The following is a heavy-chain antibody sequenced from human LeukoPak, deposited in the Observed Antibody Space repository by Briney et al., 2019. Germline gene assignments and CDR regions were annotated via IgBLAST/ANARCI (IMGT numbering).Heavy chain of an antibody. CDR2: INPNSGGS. D-gene: IGHD6-19*01. Sequence: ASVKVSCKASGYTFADYYIHWVRQAPGQGLEWMGWINPNSGGSNYAQKFQGRVTMTRDTSISTAYMELSRLRSDDTAVYYCARDLIAVAGKVFDYWGQGTLVTVSS. CDR1: GYTFADYY. J-gene: IGHJ4*02. V-gene: IGHV1-2*02. CDR3: ARDLIAVAGKVFDY.